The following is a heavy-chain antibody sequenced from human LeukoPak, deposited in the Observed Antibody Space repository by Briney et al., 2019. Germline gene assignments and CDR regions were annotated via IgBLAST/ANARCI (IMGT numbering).Heavy chain of an antibody. CDR2: ISYDGSNK. CDR3: AKAPVTSCRGDYCYPFDY. Sequence: GRSLRLSCAASGFTFSSYAMHWVRQAPGKGLEWVAVISYDGSNKYYADSVKGRFTISRDNSKNTLYLQMNSLRAEDAAVYYCAKAPVTSCRGDYCYPFDYWGQGTLVTVSS. J-gene: IGHJ4*02. CDR1: GFTFSSYA. D-gene: IGHD2-21*01. V-gene: IGHV3-30*04.